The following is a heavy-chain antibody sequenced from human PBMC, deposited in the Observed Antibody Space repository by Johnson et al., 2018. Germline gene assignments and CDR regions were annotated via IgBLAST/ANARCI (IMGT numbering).Heavy chain of an antibody. J-gene: IGHJ3*02. CDR3: AKPLLDYDSNNYSLTSYALDM. CDR1: GFTFSAYG. Sequence: VQLVESGGGVVQPGRSLRLSCAASGFTFSAYGIHWVLHAPGKGLEWVALISYDGINKYYADSVKGRFTISRDNSKNTVYLQMNSLRAEDTAGYYCAKPLLDYDSNNYSLTSYALDMWGQWTMVTVSS. D-gene: IGHD3-22*01. CDR2: ISYDGINK. V-gene: IGHV3-30*18.